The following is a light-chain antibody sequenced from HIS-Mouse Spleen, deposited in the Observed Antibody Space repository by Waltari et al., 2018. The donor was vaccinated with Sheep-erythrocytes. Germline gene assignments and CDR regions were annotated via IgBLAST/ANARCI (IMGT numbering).Light chain of an antibody. Sequence: QSALTQPRSVSGSPGQSVTISCTGTSSDGGGYNSVSLYQQHPGKAPKLMIYDVSKRPSGVPDRFSGSKSGNTTSLTISGLQAEDEADYYCCSYAGSYNHVFATGTKVTVL. CDR3: CSYAGSYNHV. CDR1: SSDGGGYNS. V-gene: IGLV2-11*01. J-gene: IGLJ1*01. CDR2: DVS.